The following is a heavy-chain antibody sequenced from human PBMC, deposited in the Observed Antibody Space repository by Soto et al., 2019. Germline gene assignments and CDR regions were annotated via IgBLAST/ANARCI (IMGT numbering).Heavy chain of an antibody. CDR3: AGGVVVTARGYWYFDL. CDR2: IIPIFGTA. Sequence: QVQLVQSGAEVKKPGYSVTVSCKASGGTFSSYAISWVRQAPGQGLEWIGGIIPIFGTASYAQKFQGRVTITADESTSTAYMELSSLRSEGTAVYYCAGGVVVTARGYWYFDLWGRGTLVTVS. D-gene: IGHD2-21*02. J-gene: IGHJ2*01. V-gene: IGHV1-69*01. CDR1: GGTFSSYA.